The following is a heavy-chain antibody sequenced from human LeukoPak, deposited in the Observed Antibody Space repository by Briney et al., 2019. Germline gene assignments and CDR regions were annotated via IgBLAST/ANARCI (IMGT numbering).Heavy chain of an antibody. J-gene: IGHJ5*02. Sequence: GESLKISCKGIGYSFTSYWIGWVRPMPGKGSEWMGVILPGDSRTRYNPSFQGQVTISVDKSISTAYLQWVSLKASDTAMYYCACRDLTSTWSYPWGQGTLVTVSS. CDR1: GYSFTSYW. CDR3: ACRDLTSTWSYP. D-gene: IGHD2-2*01. CDR2: ILPGDSRT. V-gene: IGHV5-51*01.